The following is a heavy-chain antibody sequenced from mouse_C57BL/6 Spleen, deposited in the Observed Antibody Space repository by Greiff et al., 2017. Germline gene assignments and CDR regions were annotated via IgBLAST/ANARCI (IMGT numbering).Heavy chain of an antibody. J-gene: IGHJ1*03. Sequence: EVHLVESGGGLVKPGGSLKLSCAASGFTFSSYAMSWVRQTPEQRLEWVATISDGGSYTYYPDNVKGRFTISRDNAKNNLYLQLSHLKSEDTAMYYCASAPLGRWYFDVWGTGTTVTVSS. CDR1: GFTFSSYA. D-gene: IGHD4-1*01. V-gene: IGHV5-4*01. CDR2: ISDGGSYT. CDR3: ASAPLGRWYFDV.